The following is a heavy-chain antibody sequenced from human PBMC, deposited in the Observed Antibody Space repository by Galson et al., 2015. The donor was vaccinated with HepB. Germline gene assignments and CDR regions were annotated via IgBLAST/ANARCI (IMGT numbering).Heavy chain of an antibody. CDR1: EFTFSNYW. CDR2: INPDGSEK. CDR3: ARRISLVRGIITRPDYYYGMDV. J-gene: IGHJ6*02. Sequence: SLRLSCAASEFTFSNYWMNWVRQAPGTGREWVANINPDGSEKSYVASLKGRFTIPRDNSKNSVYLHMDSLRAEDTAIYYCARRISLVRGIITRPDYYYGMDVWGQGTTVTVAS. D-gene: IGHD3-10*01. V-gene: IGHV3-7*03.